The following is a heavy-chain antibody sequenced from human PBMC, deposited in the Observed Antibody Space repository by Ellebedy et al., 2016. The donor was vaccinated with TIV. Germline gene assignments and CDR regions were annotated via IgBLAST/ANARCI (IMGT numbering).Heavy chain of an antibody. Sequence: GGSLRLSCAASGFTFDDYAMHWVRQAPGKGLEWVSGISWHSGRIVYADSVKGRFTISRDNAKNSLYLQMNSLRDDDTALYYCAKATSDPMVRGVIITSYYFDYWGQGTLVTVSS. CDR2: ISWHSGRI. CDR3: AKATSDPMVRGVIITSYYFDY. D-gene: IGHD3-10*01. J-gene: IGHJ4*02. V-gene: IGHV3-9*01. CDR1: GFTFDDYA.